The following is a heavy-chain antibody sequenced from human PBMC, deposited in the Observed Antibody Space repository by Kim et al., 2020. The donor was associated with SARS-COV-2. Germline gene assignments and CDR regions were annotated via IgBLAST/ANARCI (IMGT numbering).Heavy chain of an antibody. D-gene: IGHD2-2*01. J-gene: IGHJ4*02. V-gene: IGHV3-23*01. CDR3: SGICGTTSRSDDF. CDR2: ISFGGVT. Sequence: GGSLRLSCAASGFTFSNYGVSWVRQAPGKGLEWVSAISFGGVTDYSDSVRGRFTTSRDNPKSTAYLQMNNLIAEDAAVYYCSGICGTTSRSDDFWCQGT. CDR1: GFTFSNYG.